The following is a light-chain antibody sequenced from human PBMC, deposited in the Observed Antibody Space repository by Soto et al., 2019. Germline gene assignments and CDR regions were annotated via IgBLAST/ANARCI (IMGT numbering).Light chain of an antibody. CDR2: EAS. CDR3: QQFGTSPRYT. Sequence: EILLTQSPGTLSLSPGERATLSCRTSQSVGSTYLAWYQQKPGQAPRLLIYEASRRATGIPDRFSGSGSGTDFTLTISRLEPEDFAVFYCQQFGTSPRYTFGQGNKLEI. J-gene: IGKJ2*01. CDR1: QSVGSTY. V-gene: IGKV3-20*01.